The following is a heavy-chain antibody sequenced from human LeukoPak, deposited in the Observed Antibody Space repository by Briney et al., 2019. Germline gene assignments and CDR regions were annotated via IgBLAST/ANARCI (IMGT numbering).Heavy chain of an antibody. CDR1: GGSISSYY. CDR2: IFTSGST. V-gene: IGHV4-4*07. D-gene: IGHD3-10*01. J-gene: IGHJ4*02. CDR3: ARGGRSYYYGSGSYEIDY. Sequence: SETLSLTCTVSGGSISSYYWSWIRQPAGKGLEWIGRIFTSGSTNYNPSLKSRVTMSVDTSKNQFSLKLSSVTAADTAVYYCARGGRSYYYGSGSYEIDYWGQGTLVTVSS.